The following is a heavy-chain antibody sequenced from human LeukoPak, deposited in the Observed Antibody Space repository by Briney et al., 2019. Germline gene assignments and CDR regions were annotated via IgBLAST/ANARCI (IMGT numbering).Heavy chain of an antibody. CDR2: IKQDGSER. D-gene: IGHD1-26*01. Sequence: GGSLRLSCAASGFTFSSYWMSWVRQAPGKGLEWVATIKQDGSERYYVDSVKGRFTISRDNAQNSLYLQMNSLRAEDTAVYYCARRRDSGSLQHFDYWGQGTLVTVSS. CDR3: ARRRDSGSLQHFDY. J-gene: IGHJ4*02. CDR1: GFTFSSYW. V-gene: IGHV3-7*03.